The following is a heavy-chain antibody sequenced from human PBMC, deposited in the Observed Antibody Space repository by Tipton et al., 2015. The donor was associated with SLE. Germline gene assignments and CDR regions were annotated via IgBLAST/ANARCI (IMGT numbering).Heavy chain of an antibody. CDR3: AKLGSSGYYLDY. Sequence: SLRLSCAASGFTVSSNYMSWVRQAPGKGLEWVSAISGSGGSTYYADSVKGRFTISRDNSKNTLYLQMSSLRAEDTAVYYCAKLGSSGYYLDYWGQGTLVTVS. J-gene: IGHJ4*02. D-gene: IGHD3-22*01. CDR2: ISGSGGST. V-gene: IGHV3-23*01. CDR1: GFTVSSNY.